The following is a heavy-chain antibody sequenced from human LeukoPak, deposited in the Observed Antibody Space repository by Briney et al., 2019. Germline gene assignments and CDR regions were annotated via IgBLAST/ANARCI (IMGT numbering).Heavy chain of an antibody. D-gene: IGHD6-13*01. J-gene: IGHJ4*02. V-gene: IGHV3-21*01. Sequence: GGSLRLSCAASGFTFSSYSMNWVRQAPGKGLEWVSSISSSSSYIYYADSVKGRFTISRDNAKNSLYLQMNSLRAEDTAVYYCARDPRGSSWFINYYFDYWGQGTLVTVSS. CDR3: ARDPRGSSWFINYYFDY. CDR2: ISSSSSYI. CDR1: GFTFSSYS.